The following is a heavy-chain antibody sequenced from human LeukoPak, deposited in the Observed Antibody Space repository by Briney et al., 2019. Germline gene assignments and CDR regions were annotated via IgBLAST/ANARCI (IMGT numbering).Heavy chain of an antibody. CDR2: IYTSGST. Sequence: PSETLSLTCTVSGGSISSYYWSWIRQPAGKGLEWIGRIYTSGSTNCNPSLKSRVTMSVDTSKNQFSLKLSSVTAADTAVYYCARVAAAGKEVYYFDYWGQGTLVTVSS. D-gene: IGHD6-13*01. J-gene: IGHJ4*02. CDR1: GGSISSYY. CDR3: ARVAAAGKEVYYFDY. V-gene: IGHV4-4*07.